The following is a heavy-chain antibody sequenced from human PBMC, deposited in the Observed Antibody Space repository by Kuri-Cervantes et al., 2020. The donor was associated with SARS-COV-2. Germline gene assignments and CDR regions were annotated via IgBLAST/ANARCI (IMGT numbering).Heavy chain of an antibody. D-gene: IGHD3-10*01. Sequence: GESLKISCVVSGFTFSNQGMHWVRQAPGKGLEWAAVIWYDGSNEYYADSVKGRFTISRDNSKNTLYLQMNSLRAEGTAVYYCARDLAFGDLPGGYWGQGTLVTVSS. V-gene: IGHV3-33*01. CDR3: ARDLAFGDLPGGY. CDR1: GFTFSNQG. CDR2: IWYDGSNE. J-gene: IGHJ4*02.